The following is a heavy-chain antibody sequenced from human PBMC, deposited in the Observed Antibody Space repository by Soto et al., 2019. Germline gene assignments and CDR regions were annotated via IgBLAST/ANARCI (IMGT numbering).Heavy chain of an antibody. J-gene: IGHJ4*02. D-gene: IGHD6-6*01. CDR1: GFTFSSYA. Sequence: QVQLVESGGGVVQPGRSLRLSCAASGFTFSSYAMHWVRQAPGKGLEWLAVISYDGSNKYYPDSVKGRFTISRDNSKNTLYLQMNSLRAEDTAVYYCARVAVEYSSSSGYFDYWGQGTLVTVSS. CDR2: ISYDGSNK. CDR3: ARVAVEYSSSSGYFDY. V-gene: IGHV3-30-3*01.